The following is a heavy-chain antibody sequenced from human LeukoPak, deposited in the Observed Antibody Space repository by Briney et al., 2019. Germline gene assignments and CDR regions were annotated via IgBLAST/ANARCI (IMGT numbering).Heavy chain of an antibody. CDR3: VRDGANWEEPNDAFDT. V-gene: IGHV4-4*07. CDR1: GASITSCY. D-gene: IGHD1-26*01. Sequence: SETLSLTCAVSGASITSCYWGWVRQSAGKGLEWIGRLYTTGTTNYNPSLKSRVTMSGGSSKNQLSLTLTSVTTADTAVYYCVRDGANWEEPNDAFDTWGQGTLLTVSS. J-gene: IGHJ3*02. CDR2: LYTTGTT.